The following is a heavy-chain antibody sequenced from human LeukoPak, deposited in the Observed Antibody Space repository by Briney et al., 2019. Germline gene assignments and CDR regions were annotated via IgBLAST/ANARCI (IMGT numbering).Heavy chain of an antibody. V-gene: IGHV3-48*01. CDR3: AREDSCGGDCYSTFDY. CDR2: ISSSSSTV. CDR1: GFTFSSYS. D-gene: IGHD2-21*01. Sequence: QPGGSLRLSCAASGFTFSSYSMNWVRQVPGKGLEWVSYISSSSSTVYYADSVKGRFTISRDNAKNSLYLQMNSLRAEDTAVYYCAREDSCGGDCYSTFDYSGQGTLVTVSS. J-gene: IGHJ4*02.